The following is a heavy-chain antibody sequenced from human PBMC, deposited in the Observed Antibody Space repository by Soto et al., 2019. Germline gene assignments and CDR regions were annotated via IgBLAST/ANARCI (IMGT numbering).Heavy chain of an antibody. J-gene: IGHJ4*02. CDR1: GFTFSSYP. V-gene: IGHV3-30-3*01. CDR2: ISYDGSNK. CDR3: ARDRSYYYDSSGTLDY. Sequence: GVSLTLSCAASGFTFSSYPMHWVRQAPGKGLEWVAVISYDGSNKYYADSVKGRFTISRDNSKNTLYLQMNSLRAEDTAVYYCARDRSYYYDSSGTLDYWGQGTLVTVSS. D-gene: IGHD3-22*01.